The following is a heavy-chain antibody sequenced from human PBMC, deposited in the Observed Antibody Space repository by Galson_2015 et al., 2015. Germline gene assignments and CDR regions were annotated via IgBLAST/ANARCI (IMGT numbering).Heavy chain of an antibody. CDR1: GFTVSNNY. CDR2: IYSGGST. CDR3: ARGYKYSSGWYYFDY. J-gene: IGHJ4*02. Sequence: SLRLSCAASGFTVSNNYMSWVRQAPGKGLEWVSVIYSGGSTYYADSVKGRFTISRDNSKNTLYLQMNSLSAEDTAVYYCARGYKYSSGWYYFDYWGQGTLVTVSS. V-gene: IGHV3-53*01. D-gene: IGHD6-19*01.